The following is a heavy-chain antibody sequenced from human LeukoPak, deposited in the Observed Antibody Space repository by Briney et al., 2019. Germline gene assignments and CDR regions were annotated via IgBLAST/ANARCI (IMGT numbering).Heavy chain of an antibody. CDR1: GFTFSSYA. CDR2: ISYDGSNK. V-gene: IGHV3-30-3*01. J-gene: IGHJ6*02. CDR3: ASGGYYGSGSRYGMDV. D-gene: IGHD3-10*01. Sequence: PGGSLRLSCAASGFTFSSYAMHWVRQAPGKGLEWVAVISYDGSNKYYADSVKGRFTISRDNSKNTLYLQVNRLRAEDTAVYYCASGGYYGSGSRYGMDVWGQGTTVTVSS.